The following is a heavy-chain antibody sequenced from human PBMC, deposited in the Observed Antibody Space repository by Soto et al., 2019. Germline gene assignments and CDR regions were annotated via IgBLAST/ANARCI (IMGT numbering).Heavy chain of an antibody. CDR2: IIPILGIA. Sequence: SVKVSCKASGGTFSSYAISWVRQAPGQGLEWMGRIIPILGIANYAQKFQGRVTITADKSTSTAYMELSSLRSEDTAVYYCARGAKSGTKEGTDYYYSGRDVWGKGTRFT. CDR3: ARGAKSGTKEGTDYYYSGRDV. J-gene: IGHJ6*04. CDR1: GGTFSSYA. V-gene: IGHV1-69*04. D-gene: IGHD1-26*01.